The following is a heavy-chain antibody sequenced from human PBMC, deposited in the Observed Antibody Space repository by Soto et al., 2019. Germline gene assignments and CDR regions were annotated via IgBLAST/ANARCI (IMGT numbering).Heavy chain of an antibody. CDR2: FYYSGST. CDR1: GGSISSSSYY. CDR3: ARISVASRYMDV. Sequence: SETPSLTCTVSGGSISSSSYYWGWIRQSPGKGLEWIGSFYYSGSTYYSPSLKSRVTISGDTSKKQISLRLSSVTATDTAVYYCARISVASRYMDVWGKGATVTVSS. V-gene: IGHV4-39*01. J-gene: IGHJ6*03.